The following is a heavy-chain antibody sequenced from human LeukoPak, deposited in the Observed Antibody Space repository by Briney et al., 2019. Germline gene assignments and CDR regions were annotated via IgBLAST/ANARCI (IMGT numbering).Heavy chain of an antibody. Sequence: GSSVNVPYKDSGGSFSSYAISWVRQAPGQGLEWMGGVIPIYGTANYAQKFQGRVTITTDESTSTAYMELSSLRSEDTAVYYCASPDYGGQGTLVSVSS. CDR3: ASPDY. CDR2: VIPIYGTA. V-gene: IGHV1-69*05. J-gene: IGHJ4*02. CDR1: GGSFSSYA.